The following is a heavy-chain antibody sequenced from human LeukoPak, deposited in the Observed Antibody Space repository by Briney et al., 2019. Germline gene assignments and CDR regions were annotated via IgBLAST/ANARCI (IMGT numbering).Heavy chain of an antibody. V-gene: IGHV4-4*07. CDR3: ARYINGGLDV. D-gene: IGHD2-8*01. CDR1: AASIRTNH. CDR2: IYNSGNT. J-gene: IGHJ6*02. Sequence: SETLSLTCSVSAASIRTNHWTWIRQPAGKGLDWIGRIYNSGNTNYNPSLKSRVTMSVDTSKNQFSLKLSSVTAADTAIYYCARYINGGLDVWGQGTTVTVSS.